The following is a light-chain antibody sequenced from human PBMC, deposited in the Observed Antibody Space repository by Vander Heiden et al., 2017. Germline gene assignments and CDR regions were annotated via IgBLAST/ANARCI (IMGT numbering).Light chain of an antibody. CDR1: QSVLYSAINKNS. Sequence: DVEMIESRGSLSVSLGERATISSKSSQSVLYSAINKNSLAWYQQKPGQPPKLVIYWASTRESGVPDRISGSGSGTDFTLTIRRVQAEDAVVYYCQQYSITPYTFGQGTKLXIK. CDR2: WAS. J-gene: IGKJ2*01. CDR3: QQYSITPYT. V-gene: IGKV4-1*01.